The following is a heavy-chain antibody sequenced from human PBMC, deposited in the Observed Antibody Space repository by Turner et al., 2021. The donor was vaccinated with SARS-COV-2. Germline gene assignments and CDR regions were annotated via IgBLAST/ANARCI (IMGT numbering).Heavy chain of an antibody. CDR1: GLTFSSHG. J-gene: IGHJ3*02. CDR2: KWNDGSQK. Sequence: QVQLVESGGGVVQPGRSLRLSCSASGLTFSSHGMHWVRQAPGKGLEWVEVKWNDGSQKYYADSVKGRFTISRDNSKNMVYLQMNSLRAEDTAVYYCARLDDSGHWGAFDIWGQGTMVTVSS. D-gene: IGHD3-22*01. V-gene: IGHV3-33*01. CDR3: ARLDDSGHWGAFDI.